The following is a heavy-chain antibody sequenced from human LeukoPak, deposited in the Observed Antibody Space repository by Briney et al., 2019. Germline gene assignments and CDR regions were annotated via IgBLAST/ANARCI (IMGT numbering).Heavy chain of an antibody. D-gene: IGHD3-16*01. CDR2: TYPGDSDT. J-gene: IGHJ5*02. CDR1: GYTFTTYW. V-gene: IGHV5-51*01. Sequence: GESLKISCKGSGYTFTTYWIGWVRQIPGKGLEWMGVTYPGDSDTRYSPSFQGQVTISADKSISTAFLQWSSLKASDAAMYYCARRLPLQNWFDPWGQGTLVTVSS. CDR3: ARRLPLQNWFDP.